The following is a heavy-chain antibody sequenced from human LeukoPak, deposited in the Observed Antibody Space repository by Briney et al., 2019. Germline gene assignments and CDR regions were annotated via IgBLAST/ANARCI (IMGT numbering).Heavy chain of an antibody. V-gene: IGHV4-34*01. Sequence: SETLSLTCAVYGGSFSGYYWSWIRQPPGKGLEWIGEINHSGSTNYNPSLKSRVTISVDTSKNQFSLKLSSVTAADTAVYYCARDEVGATLGDAFDIWGQGTMVTVSS. D-gene: IGHD1-26*01. CDR1: GGSFSGYY. CDR2: INHSGST. J-gene: IGHJ3*02. CDR3: ARDEVGATLGDAFDI.